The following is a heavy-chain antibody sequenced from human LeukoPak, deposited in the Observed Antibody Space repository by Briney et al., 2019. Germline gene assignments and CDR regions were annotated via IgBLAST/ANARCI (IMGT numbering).Heavy chain of an antibody. D-gene: IGHD3-3*01. Sequence: ASETLSLTCTVSGYSISSGYYWGWIRQPPGKGLEWIEIIYHSGSTYYNPSLKSRVTISVDTSKNQFSLKLSSVTAADTAVYYCARSFWSGSYDAFDIWGQGTMVTVSS. CDR2: IYHSGST. CDR3: ARSFWSGSYDAFDI. V-gene: IGHV4-38-2*02. J-gene: IGHJ3*02. CDR1: GYSISSGYY.